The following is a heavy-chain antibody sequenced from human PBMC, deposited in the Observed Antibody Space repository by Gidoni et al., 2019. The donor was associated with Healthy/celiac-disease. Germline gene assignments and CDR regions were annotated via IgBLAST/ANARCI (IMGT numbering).Heavy chain of an antibody. Sequence: QVQLVQSGAEVKKPGASVKVSCKASGYTFTSYGISWVRQAPGQGLEWMGWISAYNGNTNYAQKLQGRVTMTTDTSTSIAYMELRSLRSDDTAVYYCAREGVGEFDYDSSGYANFDYWGQGTLVTVSS. CDR3: AREGVGEFDYDSSGYANFDY. CDR1: GYTFTSYG. J-gene: IGHJ4*02. D-gene: IGHD3-22*01. CDR2: ISAYNGNT. V-gene: IGHV1-18*01.